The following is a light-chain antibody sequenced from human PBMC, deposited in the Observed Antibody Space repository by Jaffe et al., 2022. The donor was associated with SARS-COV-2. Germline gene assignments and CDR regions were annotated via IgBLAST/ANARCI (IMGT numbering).Light chain of an antibody. CDR3: QQYNNWPPRT. CDR1: QSVSSN. J-gene: IGKJ1*01. CDR2: AAS. Sequence: EIVMTQSPATLSVSPGERATLSCTASQSVSSNLAWYQQKPGQAPRLLIYAASSRATGIPARFSGSGSGTEFTLTISSLQSEDFAVYYCQQYNNWPPRTFGQGTKVEIK. V-gene: IGKV3-15*01.